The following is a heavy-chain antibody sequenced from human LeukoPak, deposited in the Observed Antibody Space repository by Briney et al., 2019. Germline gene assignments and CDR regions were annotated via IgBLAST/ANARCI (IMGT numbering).Heavy chain of an antibody. CDR3: ARDRTNGFFDY. D-gene: IGHD2-8*01. CDR1: GDSVCSGPYY. V-gene: IGHV4-61*01. CDR2: VTCRGGT. J-gene: IGHJ4*02. Sequence: PSETLSLTCTVSGDSVCSGPYYWSRIRQSPEKGLEWIGYVTCRGGTDYNSSLRSRVTISGDTSKNQFFLSVRSVTAADTAVYYCARDRTNGFFDYWGQGTLVTVSS.